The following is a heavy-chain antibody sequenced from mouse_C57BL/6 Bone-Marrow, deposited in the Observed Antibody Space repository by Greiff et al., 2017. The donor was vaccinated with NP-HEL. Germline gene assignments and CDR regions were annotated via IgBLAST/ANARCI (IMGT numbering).Heavy chain of an antibody. J-gene: IGHJ1*03. Sequence: EVKVVESGPELVKPGDSVKISCKASGYSFTGYFMNWVMQSHGKSLEWIGRINPYNGDTFYNQKFKGKATLTVDKSSSTAHMELRSLTSEDSAVYYCARWGYGSRGDWYFDVWGTGTTVTVSS. CDR3: ARWGYGSRGDWYFDV. CDR1: GYSFTGYF. CDR2: INPYNGDT. D-gene: IGHD1-1*01. V-gene: IGHV1-20*01.